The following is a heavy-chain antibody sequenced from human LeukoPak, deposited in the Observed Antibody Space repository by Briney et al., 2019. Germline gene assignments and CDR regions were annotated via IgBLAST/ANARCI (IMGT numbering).Heavy chain of an antibody. J-gene: IGHJ5*02. Sequence: SQTLSLTCTVSGGSISSGSSYLSWIRQPAGKGLEWIGRIYRSGSTNYNPSLKSRVTILLDTSKNQFSLKLTSVTAAGTAVYYCAALGGGSWGQGTLVTVSS. D-gene: IGHD3-10*01. V-gene: IGHV4-61*02. CDR3: AALGGGS. CDR2: IYRSGST. CDR1: GGSISSGSSY.